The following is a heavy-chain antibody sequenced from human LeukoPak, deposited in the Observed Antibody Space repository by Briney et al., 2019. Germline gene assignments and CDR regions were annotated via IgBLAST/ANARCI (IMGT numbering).Heavy chain of an antibody. V-gene: IGHV3-74*01. CDR1: GFTFSSYW. Sequence: PGGSLRLSCAASGFTFSSYWMHWVRQAPGKGLVWVSRIKSDGINTNYADSVKGRFTISRDNAKNTLYLQMNSLRAEDTAVYYCVRAGHYYDSSGYYLYWGQGTLVTVSS. D-gene: IGHD3-22*01. J-gene: IGHJ4*02. CDR3: VRAGHYYDSSGYYLY. CDR2: IKSDGINT.